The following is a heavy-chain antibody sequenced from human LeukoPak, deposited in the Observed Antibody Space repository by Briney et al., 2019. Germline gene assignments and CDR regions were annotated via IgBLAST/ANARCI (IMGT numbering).Heavy chain of an antibody. CDR1: GFTVNSNY. Sequence: GGSLRLSCAASGFTVNSNYMNWVRQAPGKGLEWVSVLYSDGRTYYADSVKGRFTISRDTSKNTLYLQVNSLRAEDTAVYYCAKSYSSSWCIDYWGQGTLVTVSS. CDR2: LYSDGRT. V-gene: IGHV3-53*01. CDR3: AKSYSSSWCIDY. D-gene: IGHD6-13*01. J-gene: IGHJ4*02.